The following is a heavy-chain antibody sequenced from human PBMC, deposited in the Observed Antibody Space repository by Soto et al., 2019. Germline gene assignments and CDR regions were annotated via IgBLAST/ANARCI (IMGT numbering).Heavy chain of an antibody. D-gene: IGHD3-22*01. CDR3: ARLGYYDSSGYYALDY. Sequence: PGESLKISCKGSGYSFTSYWIGWVRQMPGKGLEWMGIIYPGDSDTRYSPSFQGQVTISADKSISTAYLQWSSLKASDTAMYYCARLGYYDSSGYYALDYWGQGTLVTVSS. CDR1: GYSFTSYW. V-gene: IGHV5-51*01. CDR2: IYPGDSDT. J-gene: IGHJ4*02.